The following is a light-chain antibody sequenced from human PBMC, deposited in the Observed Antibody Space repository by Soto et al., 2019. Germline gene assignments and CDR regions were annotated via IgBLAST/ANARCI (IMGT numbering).Light chain of an antibody. CDR3: QQYNNWPPDT. CDR1: QSVYSN. Sequence: EIVMTQSPATLSVSPGERATLSCRASQSVYSNLAWYQQKPGQAPRLLIYGASTRATGIPARFSGSGSGTEFTLTISRLQSEDFAVYYCQQYNNWPPDTFGLGTKLEIK. V-gene: IGKV3-15*01. J-gene: IGKJ2*01. CDR2: GAS.